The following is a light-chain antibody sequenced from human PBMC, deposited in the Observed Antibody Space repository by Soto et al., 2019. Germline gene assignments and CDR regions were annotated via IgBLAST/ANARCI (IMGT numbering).Light chain of an antibody. V-gene: IGLV2-8*01. J-gene: IGLJ3*02. Sequence: QSALTQPPSASGSPGQSVTISCTGTSSDVGTYNYVSWYQQHPGEAPKLMIYEVSERPSGVPDRFSGSKSDNTASLTVSGLQAEDEADYYCSSYAGSNNWVFGGGTKVTVL. CDR2: EVS. CDR3: SSYAGSNNWV. CDR1: SSDVGTYNY.